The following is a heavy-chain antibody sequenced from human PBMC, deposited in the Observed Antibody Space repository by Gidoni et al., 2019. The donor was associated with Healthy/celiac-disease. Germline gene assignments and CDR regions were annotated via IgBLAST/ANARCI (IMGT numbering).Heavy chain of an antibody. CDR2: ISYDGSNK. CDR1: GFTFSSYG. Sequence: QVKLVESGGGEVQPGRSLRLSCAASGFTFSSYGMHWVRQAPGKGLGWVAVISYDGSNKYYADSVKGRFPISRDNSKNTLYLQMNSLRAEDTAVYYCATTYTVQPDAFDIWGQGTMVTVSS. V-gene: IGHV3-30*03. D-gene: IGHD2-2*02. CDR3: ATTYTVQPDAFDI. J-gene: IGHJ3*02.